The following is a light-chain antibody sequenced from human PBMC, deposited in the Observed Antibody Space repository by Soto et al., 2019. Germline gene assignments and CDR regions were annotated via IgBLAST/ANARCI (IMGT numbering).Light chain of an antibody. J-gene: IGKJ3*01. Sequence: EIVLTQSPGTLSLSPGERATLSCRASQTIDNNHLAWYQQKPGQAPRLLFYGASTRATGIPDRFSGSGSGTDFTLTISRLEPDDFAGYYCQQYVWSPPFTFGPGTKVDIK. CDR2: GAS. CDR1: QTIDNNH. V-gene: IGKV3-20*01. CDR3: QQYVWSPPFT.